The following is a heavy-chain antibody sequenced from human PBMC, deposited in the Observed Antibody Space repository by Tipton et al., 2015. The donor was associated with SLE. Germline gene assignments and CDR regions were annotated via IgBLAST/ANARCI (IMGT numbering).Heavy chain of an antibody. CDR1: GGSISSYY. CDR2: IYYSGST. V-gene: IGHV4-59*01. J-gene: IGHJ4*02. D-gene: IGHD6-13*01. CDR3: ARGAMYSSSWYLGNY. Sequence: TLSLTCTVSGGSISSYYWSWIRQPPGKGLEWIGYIYYSGSTNYNPSLKSRVTISVDTSKNQFSLKLSSVTAADTAVYYCARGAMYSSSWYLGNYWGQGTLVTVSS.